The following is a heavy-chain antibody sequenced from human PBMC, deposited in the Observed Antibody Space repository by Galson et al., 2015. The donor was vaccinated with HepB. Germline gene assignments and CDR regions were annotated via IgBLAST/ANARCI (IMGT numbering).Heavy chain of an antibody. CDR2: ISSSSSYI. D-gene: IGHD3-10*01. J-gene: IGHJ4*02. Sequence: SLRLSCAASGFTFSYYNMNWVRQAPGKGLEWVSYISSSSSYIYNADSVKGRFTISRDNGKNSLYLQMNSLRAEDTAVYFCASWSRPMIRGVTPFDYWGQGTLVTVSS. CDR1: GFTFSYYN. CDR3: ASWSRPMIRGVTPFDY. V-gene: IGHV3-21*01.